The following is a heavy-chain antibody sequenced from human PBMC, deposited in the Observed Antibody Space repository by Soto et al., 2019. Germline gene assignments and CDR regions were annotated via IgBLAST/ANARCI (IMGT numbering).Heavy chain of an antibody. J-gene: IGHJ4*02. V-gene: IGHV3-9*01. D-gene: IGHD1-1*01. CDR2: ISWNSGSI. CDR1: GFTFDDYA. Sequence: PGGSLRLSCAASGFTFDDYAMHWVRQAPGKGLEWVSGISWNSGSIGYADSVKGRFTISRDNAKNSLYLQMNSLRAEDTALYYCARRCRDWNYFDYWGQGTLVTVSS. CDR3: ARRCRDWNYFDY.